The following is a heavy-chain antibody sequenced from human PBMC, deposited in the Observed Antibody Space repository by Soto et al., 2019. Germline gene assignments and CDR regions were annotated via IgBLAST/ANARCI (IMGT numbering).Heavy chain of an antibody. CDR3: ATDLVAKTDTSYYYYGMDV. Sequence: ASVKVSCKASGYTFTGYDMNWVRQAPGQGLEWMGWINPNSGSTNYAQKFQGWVTMTRDTSISTAYMELSRLRSDDTAVYYCATDLVAKTDTSYYYYGMDVWGQGTTVTVSS. CDR2: INPNSGST. D-gene: IGHD5-12*01. J-gene: IGHJ6*02. CDR1: GYTFTGYD. V-gene: IGHV1-2*04.